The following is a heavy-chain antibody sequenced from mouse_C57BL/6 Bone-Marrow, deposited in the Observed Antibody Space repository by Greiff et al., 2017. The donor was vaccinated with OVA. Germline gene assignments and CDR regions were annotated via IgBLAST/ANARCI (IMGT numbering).Heavy chain of an antibody. CDR3: TRGYSNYDAMDY. Sequence: VKLQESGAELVRPGASVTLSCKASGYTFTDYEMHWVKQTPVHGLEWIGAIDPETGGTSYKQKFKGQAILTADKSSSTAYMELRSLTSEDSAVYYCTRGYSNYDAMDYWGQGTSVTVSS. D-gene: IGHD2-5*01. CDR1: GYTFTDYE. CDR2: IDPETGGT. J-gene: IGHJ4*01. V-gene: IGHV1-15*01.